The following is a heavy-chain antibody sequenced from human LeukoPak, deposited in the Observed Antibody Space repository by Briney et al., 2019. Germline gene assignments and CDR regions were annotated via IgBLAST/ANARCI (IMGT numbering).Heavy chain of an antibody. V-gene: IGHV4-59*01. D-gene: IGHD4-17*01. CDR3: ARVDYGDDQYFQH. Sequence: SETLSLTCTVSGGSISSYYWSWIRQPPGKGLEWIGYIYYSGSTNYNPSLKSRVTISVDTSKNQFSLKLSSVTAADTAVYYCARVDYGDDQYFQHWGQGTLVTVSS. J-gene: IGHJ1*01. CDR2: IYYSGST. CDR1: GGSISSYY.